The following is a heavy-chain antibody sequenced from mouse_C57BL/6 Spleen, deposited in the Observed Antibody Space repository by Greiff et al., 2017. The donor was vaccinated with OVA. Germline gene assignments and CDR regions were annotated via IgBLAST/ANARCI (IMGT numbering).Heavy chain of an antibody. CDR3: ARVNYGSSLWYFDV. Sequence: VQLQQPGAELVRPGSSVKLSCKASGYTFTSYWMHWVKQRPIQGLEWIGNIDPSDSETHYNQKFKDKATLTVDKSSSTAYMQLSSLTSEDSAVYYCARVNYGSSLWYFDVWGTGTTVTVSS. V-gene: IGHV1-52*01. J-gene: IGHJ1*03. CDR1: GYTFTSYW. D-gene: IGHD1-1*01. CDR2: IDPSDSET.